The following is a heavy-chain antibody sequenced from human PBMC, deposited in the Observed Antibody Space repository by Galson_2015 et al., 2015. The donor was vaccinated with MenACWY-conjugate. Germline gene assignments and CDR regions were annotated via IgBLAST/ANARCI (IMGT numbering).Heavy chain of an antibody. CDR1: GGSINSYY. CDR3: ARGVNLASMAGY. J-gene: IGHJ4*02. CDR2: MYYSGSA. Sequence: ETLSLTCTVSGGSINSYYWSWIRQPPGKGLEWIGYMYYSGSANYNPSLKRRVTISVDTSKNQFSLTMTSVTAADTAVYYCARGVNLASMAGYWGQGTLVTVSS. V-gene: IGHV4-59*01. D-gene: IGHD3-3*02.